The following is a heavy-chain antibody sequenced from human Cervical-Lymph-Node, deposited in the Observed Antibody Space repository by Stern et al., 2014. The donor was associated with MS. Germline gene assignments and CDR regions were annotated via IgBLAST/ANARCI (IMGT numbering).Heavy chain of an antibody. V-gene: IGHV4-61*02. CDR2: IYASGNT. D-gene: IGHD4-17*01. CDR3: ATSGGRRGDFRDY. CDR1: GGSVSTYNYY. Sequence: QVQLQESGPGLVKPSQTLSLTCTVSGGSVSTYNYYWTWIRQPAGKGLEWIGRIYASGNTNYNPSLKGRVTISLDTSRNQFPLKLTSVTAADTAVYYCATSGGRRGDFRDYWGQGTLVTVSS. J-gene: IGHJ4*02.